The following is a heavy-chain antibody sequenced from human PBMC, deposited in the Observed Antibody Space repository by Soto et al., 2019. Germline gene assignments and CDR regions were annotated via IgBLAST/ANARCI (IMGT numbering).Heavy chain of an antibody. D-gene: IGHD6-19*01. CDR1: GFTFSSYA. J-gene: IGHJ4*02. CDR2: ISGSGVST. Sequence: PGGSLRLSCAASGFTFSSYAMSWVRQAPGKGLEWVSAISGSGVSTYYADSVKGRFTISRDNSKNTLYLQMNSLRAEDTAVYYCAKGSSGWEVGDYRGQGTLDTASS. CDR3: AKGSSGWEVGDY. V-gene: IGHV3-23*01.